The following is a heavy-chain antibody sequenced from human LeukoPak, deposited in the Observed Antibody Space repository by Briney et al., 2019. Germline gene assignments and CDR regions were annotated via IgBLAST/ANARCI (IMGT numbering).Heavy chain of an antibody. Sequence: GRSLRLSCAASGFTFSSYGMHWVRQAPGKGLEWVVVISYDGSNKYYADSVKGRFTISRDNSKNTLYLQMNSLRAEDTAVYYCAKDTETLEWLIQLSYGMDVWGQGTTVTVSS. D-gene: IGHD3-3*01. CDR1: GFTFSSYG. CDR2: ISYDGSNK. J-gene: IGHJ6*02. CDR3: AKDTETLEWLIQLSYGMDV. V-gene: IGHV3-30*18.